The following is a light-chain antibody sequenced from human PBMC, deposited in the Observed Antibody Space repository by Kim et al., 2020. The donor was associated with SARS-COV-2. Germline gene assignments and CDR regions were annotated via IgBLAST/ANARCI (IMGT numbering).Light chain of an antibody. V-gene: IGLV3-21*04. J-gene: IGLJ2*01. CDR3: QVWDSSSDHVV. CDR2: YDS. Sequence: SYELTQPPSVSVAPGKTARITCGGNNIGSKSVHWYQQKPGQAPVLVIYYDSDRPPGIPERFSGSNSGNTATLTISRVEAGDEADYYCQVWDSSSDHVVFGGGTQLTV. CDR1: NIGSKS.